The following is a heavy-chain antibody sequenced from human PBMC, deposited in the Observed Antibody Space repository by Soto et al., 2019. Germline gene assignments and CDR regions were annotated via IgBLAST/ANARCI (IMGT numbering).Heavy chain of an antibody. V-gene: IGHV4-59*12. CDR3: VRVGVGIGNHFDA. Sequence: SETLSLTCSVSNGSISGFYWTWIRQPPGKILERIGYIHNSGRTDYNPSLTSRATMSVDTSKNQYSLNLKSITAADTAVYYCVRVGVGIGNHFDAWGRGTMVTVSS. D-gene: IGHD1-26*01. CDR1: NGSISGFY. J-gene: IGHJ4*02. CDR2: IHNSGRT.